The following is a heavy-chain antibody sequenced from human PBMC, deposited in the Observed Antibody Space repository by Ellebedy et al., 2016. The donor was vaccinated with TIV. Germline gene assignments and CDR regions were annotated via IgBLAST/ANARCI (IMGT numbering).Heavy chain of an antibody. D-gene: IGHD6-19*01. Sequence: AASVKVSCKASGYTFTNYYIHWVRQAPGQGLEWMGWINPNTGGINYAQKFQGRVSLTRDTAISTAYMELSSLTFDDTAVYFCARQTSLWLVHNFWGQGSLVTVSS. CDR2: INPNTGGI. J-gene: IGHJ4*02. V-gene: IGHV1-2*02. CDR1: GYTFTNYY. CDR3: ARQTSLWLVHNF.